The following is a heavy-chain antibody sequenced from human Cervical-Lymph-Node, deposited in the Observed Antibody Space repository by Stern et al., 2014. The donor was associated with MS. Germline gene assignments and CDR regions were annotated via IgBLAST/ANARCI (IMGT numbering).Heavy chain of an antibody. V-gene: IGHV4-31*03. CDR3: ARVTEFLRFFYPDY. CDR2: ISYSGNP. CDR1: GGSVSSGSRY. J-gene: IGHJ4*02. Sequence: QVQLQESGPGLVKPSQTLSLTCTVSGGSVSSGSRYWSWIRHHPGTGLEWIGYISYSGNPYYSPSLQSRLTISMDTSKNQFSLKLRSVTATDTAIYYCARVTEFLRFFYPDYWGQGTLVTVSS. D-gene: IGHD3-3*01.